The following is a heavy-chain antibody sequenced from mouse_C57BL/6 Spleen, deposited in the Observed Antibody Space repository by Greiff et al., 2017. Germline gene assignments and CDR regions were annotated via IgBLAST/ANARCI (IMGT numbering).Heavy chain of an antibody. V-gene: IGHV14-2*01. J-gene: IGHJ4*01. CDR2: IDPEDGET. D-gene: IGHD2-3*01. CDR1: GFNIKDYY. Sequence: VQLKQSGAELVKPGASVQLSCTASGFNIKDYYMHWVKQRTEQGLAWIGRIDPEDGETKYAPKLQGKDTITADPSANTAYLQVRSLTSEDTAVYYSACGFYDGYYHARDYWGQGTSGTVSS. CDR3: ACGFYDGYYHARDY.